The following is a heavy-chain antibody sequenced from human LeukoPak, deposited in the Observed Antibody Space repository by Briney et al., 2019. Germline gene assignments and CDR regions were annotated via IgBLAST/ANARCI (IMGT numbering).Heavy chain of an antibody. CDR1: GFTFSSYS. D-gene: IGHD5-24*01. Sequence: GGSLRLSCVASGFTFSSYSMNWVRQAPGKGLEWVSYISSSSSTIYYADSVKGRFTISRDNAKNSLYLQMNSLRAEDTAVYYCVRGGGRDGYFYWGQGTLVTVSS. CDR3: VRGGGRDGYFY. J-gene: IGHJ4*02. V-gene: IGHV3-48*01. CDR2: ISSSSSTI.